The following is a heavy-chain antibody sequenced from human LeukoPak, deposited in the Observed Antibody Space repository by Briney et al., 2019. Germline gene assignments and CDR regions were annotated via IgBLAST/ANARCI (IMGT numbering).Heavy chain of an antibody. Sequence: SEALSLTCTVSGGSISSYYWSWIRQPPGKGLEWIGYIYYSGSTYYNPSLKSRVAISVDTSKNQFSLKLSSVTAADTAVYYCARDAGVRGSGYYYGMDVWGQGTTVIVSS. CDR2: IYYSGST. J-gene: IGHJ6*02. D-gene: IGHD3-10*01. CDR1: GGSISSYY. CDR3: ARDAGVRGSGYYYGMDV. V-gene: IGHV4-59*12.